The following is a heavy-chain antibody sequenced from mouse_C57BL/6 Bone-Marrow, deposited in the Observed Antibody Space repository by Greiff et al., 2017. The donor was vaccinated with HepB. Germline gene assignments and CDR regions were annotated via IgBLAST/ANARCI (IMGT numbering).Heavy chain of an antibody. D-gene: IGHD1-1*01. CDR3: AKRHYYGSSSWYFDV. V-gene: IGHV2-5*01. CDR2: IWRGGST. CDR1: GFSLTSYG. J-gene: IGHJ1*03. Sequence: QVQLQQSGPGLVQPSQSLSITCTVSGFSLTSYGVHWVRQSPGKGLEWLGVIWRGGSTDYNAAFMSRLSITKDNSKSQVFFKMNSLQADDTAIYSCAKRHYYGSSSWYFDVWGTGTTVTVSS.